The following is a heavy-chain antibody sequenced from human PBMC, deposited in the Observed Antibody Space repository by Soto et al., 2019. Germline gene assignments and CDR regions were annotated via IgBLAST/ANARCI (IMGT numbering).Heavy chain of an antibody. CDR1: GGSISSSSYY. J-gene: IGHJ5*02. V-gene: IGHV4-39*01. Sequence: SETLSLTCTVSGGSISSSSYYWGWIRQPPGKGLEWIGSIYYSGSTYYNPSLKSRVTISVDTSKNQFSLKLSSVTAADTAVYYCASKRIAAAGTGWFDPWGQGTLVTVSS. D-gene: IGHD6-13*01. CDR2: IYYSGST. CDR3: ASKRIAAAGTGWFDP.